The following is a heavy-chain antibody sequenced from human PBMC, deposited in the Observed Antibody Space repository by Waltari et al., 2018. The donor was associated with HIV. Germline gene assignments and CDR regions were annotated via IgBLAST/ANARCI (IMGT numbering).Heavy chain of an antibody. Sequence: EVHLVESGGGLVKPGESLRLSCAASGFTFSGYAMKWVRQAPGKWLEWVSAISRTSSYIYYADSVKGRFTISRDNAKNSVYLQMNSRRVEDTAVYYCARDERRCNSGDCYPSDYWGQGTLVTVSS. V-gene: IGHV3-21*01. CDR1: GFTFSGYA. J-gene: IGHJ4*02. CDR2: ISRTSSYI. D-gene: IGHD2-21*02. CDR3: ARDERRCNSGDCYPSDY.